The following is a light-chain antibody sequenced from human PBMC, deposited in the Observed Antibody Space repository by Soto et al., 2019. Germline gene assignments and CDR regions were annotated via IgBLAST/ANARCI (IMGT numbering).Light chain of an antibody. V-gene: IGKV3-20*01. CDR2: GAS. CDR3: QQYGSSPRVT. Sequence: IVLTQSPGTMDLSPGERATLSCRVSQSVSSSYLAWYQQKPGQAPRLLIYGASIRATGIPDRFSGSGSGTDFTLTISRLEPEDFAVYYCQQYGSSPRVTFGPGTKVDI. CDR1: QSVSSSY. J-gene: IGKJ3*01.